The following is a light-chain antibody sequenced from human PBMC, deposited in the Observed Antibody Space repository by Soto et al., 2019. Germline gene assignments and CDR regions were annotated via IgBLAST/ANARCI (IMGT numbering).Light chain of an antibody. J-gene: IGKJ4*01. CDR3: QPYNNWALT. Sequence: EIVLTQSPGTLSLSPGERATLSCTASQSISSSYLAWYQQKPGQAPRLLIYGASTRDTGIPARFSGSGSGAEFTLTINSLQSEDFAVYYCQPYNNWALTFGGGTKVDIK. V-gene: IGKV3-15*01. CDR2: GAS. CDR1: QSISSSY.